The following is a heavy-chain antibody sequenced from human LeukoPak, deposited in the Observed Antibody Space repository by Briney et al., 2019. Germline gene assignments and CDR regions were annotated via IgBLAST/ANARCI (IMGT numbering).Heavy chain of an antibody. CDR1: GGSISSYY. Sequence: SETLSLTCTVSGGSISSYYWSWIRQPPGKGLEWIGYIYYSGSTNYNPSLKSRVTISVDTSKNQFSLKLSSVTAADTAVYYCARASTYYDFWSGFVPKNYYYYGMDVWGQGTTVTVSS. CDR2: IYYSGST. D-gene: IGHD3-3*01. V-gene: IGHV4-59*01. J-gene: IGHJ6*02. CDR3: ARASTYYDFWSGFVPKNYYYYGMDV.